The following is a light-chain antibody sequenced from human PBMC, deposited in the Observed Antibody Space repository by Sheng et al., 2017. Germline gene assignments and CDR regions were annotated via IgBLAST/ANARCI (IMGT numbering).Light chain of an antibody. Sequence: IQLTQSPSTLSASVGDRVTITCRAGQRVNNYLAWYQQKPGRAPKVLIFESSNLASGVPSRFSGSGSGTGFTLTITNVQPDDVATYYCQQYNTYLSFGQGTKVEIK. J-gene: IGKJ1*01. CDR2: ESS. CDR1: QRVNNY. V-gene: IGKV1-5*03. CDR3: QQYNTYLS.